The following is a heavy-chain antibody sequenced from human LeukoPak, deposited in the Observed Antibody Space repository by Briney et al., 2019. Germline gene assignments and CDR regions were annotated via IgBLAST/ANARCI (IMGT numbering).Heavy chain of an antibody. Sequence: SETLSLTCTVSGGSMDNFYWNWIRQPAGKGLEWAGHIYSSGSTNYNPSLKSRVTTSIDTSKSQFFLKLSSVTAADTAMYYCARRTDHWGQGTLVTVSS. CDR3: ARRTDH. CDR2: IYSSGST. J-gene: IGHJ5*02. CDR1: GGSMDNFY. V-gene: IGHV4-4*07.